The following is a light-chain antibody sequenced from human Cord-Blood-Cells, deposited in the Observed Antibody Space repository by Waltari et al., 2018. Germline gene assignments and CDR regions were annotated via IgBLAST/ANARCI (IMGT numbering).Light chain of an antibody. J-gene: IGKJ1*01. V-gene: IGKV4-1*01. CDR3: QQYYSTPPT. Sequence: DIVMTQSPDCLAVSSGERTTINCKSSQSVLSSSNNKNYLAWYQQKPEQPPKLLIYWASTLESGVPDRFSGSGSGTDFTLTISSLQAEDGAVYYCQQYYSTPPTFGQGTKVEIK. CDR2: WAS. CDR1: QSVLSSSNNKNY.